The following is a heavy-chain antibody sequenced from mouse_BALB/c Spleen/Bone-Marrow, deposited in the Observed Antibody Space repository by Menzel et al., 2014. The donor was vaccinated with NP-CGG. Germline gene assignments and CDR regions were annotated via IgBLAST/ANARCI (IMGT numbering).Heavy chain of an antibody. CDR2: ISSGGSCT. CDR3: ARPRFAY. J-gene: IGHJ3*01. CDR1: GFTFSSYA. V-gene: IGHV5-9-3*01. Sequence: EVHLVESGGGLVKPGGSLKLSCAASGFTFSSYAMSWVRQTPEKRLEWVATISSGGSCTYYPDSVEGRFTISRDNAKNTLYLQMSSLRSEDTAMYYCARPRFAYWGQGTLVTVSA.